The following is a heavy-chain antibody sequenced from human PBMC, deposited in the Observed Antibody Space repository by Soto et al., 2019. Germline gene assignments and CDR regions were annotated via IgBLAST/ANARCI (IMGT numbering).Heavy chain of an antibody. J-gene: IGHJ4*02. CDR2: ISGSGGST. V-gene: IGHV3-23*01. D-gene: IGHD3-16*01. Sequence: GSLRLSCAASGFTFSNYAMSWVRQAPGKGLEWVSAISGSGGSTHYADSVKGRFTISRDNSKNTLYLQINSLRAEDTAVYYCARPHYIWGSYNTFDYWGQGTLVTVSS. CDR3: ARPHYIWGSYNTFDY. CDR1: GFTFSNYA.